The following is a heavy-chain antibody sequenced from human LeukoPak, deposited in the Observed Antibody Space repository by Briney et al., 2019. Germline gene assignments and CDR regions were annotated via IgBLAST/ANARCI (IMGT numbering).Heavy chain of an antibody. J-gene: IGHJ4*02. CDR3: ARGDCSGGSCYAAY. Sequence: GGSLRLSCAASGFTFSNYDMHWVRQATGKGLEWVSGIGTAGDIYYPGSVKGRFTISRQDAKSSLYLQMNNLRAEDTAVYYCARGDCSGGSCYAAYWGQGTLVTVSS. D-gene: IGHD2-15*01. CDR2: IGTAGDI. CDR1: GFTFSNYD. V-gene: IGHV3-13*01.